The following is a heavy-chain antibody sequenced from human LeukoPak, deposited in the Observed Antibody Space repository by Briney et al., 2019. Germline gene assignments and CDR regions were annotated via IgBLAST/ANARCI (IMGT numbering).Heavy chain of an antibody. CDR2: IRQDGSEK. V-gene: IGHV3-7*05. CDR1: GFTFSNSW. CDR3: ARFFH. J-gene: IGHJ4*02. D-gene: IGHD2/OR15-2a*01. Sequence: GGSLRLSCAASGFTFSNSWMSWIRQAPGQGLEWVANIRQDGSEKYYVDSVKGRFTISRDNARNSLYLQMNSLRAEDTAVYYCARFFHWGQGTLVTVPS.